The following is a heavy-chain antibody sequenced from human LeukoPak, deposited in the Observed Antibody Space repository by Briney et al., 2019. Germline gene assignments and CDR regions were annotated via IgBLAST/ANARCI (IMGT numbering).Heavy chain of an antibody. V-gene: IGHV3-64*01. CDR3: ARYYGDY. CDR2: ISSNGGST. CDR1: GFTFSSYA. Sequence: GSLRLSCAASGFTFSSYAMHWVRPAPGKGLEYVSAISSNGGSTYYANSVKGRFTISRDNSKNTLYLQMGSLRAEDMAVYYCARYYGDYWGQGTLVTVSS. J-gene: IGHJ4*02. D-gene: IGHD3-10*01.